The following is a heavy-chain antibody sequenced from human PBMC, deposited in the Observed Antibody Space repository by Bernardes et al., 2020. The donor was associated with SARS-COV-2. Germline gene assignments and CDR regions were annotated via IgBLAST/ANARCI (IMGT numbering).Heavy chain of an antibody. J-gene: IGHJ6*02. D-gene: IGHD6-13*01. CDR1: GFTFRDYY. CDR2: ISSSGSHI. Sequence: GGSLRLSCAASGFTFRDYYISWVRQAPGKGLEWVSYISSSGSHIYYADSVKGRFTISRDNGKNSLYLQMSSLGAEGTAVYYCARERAAAGYDSYYYYGMDVWGQGTTVSVSS. CDR3: ARERAAAGYDSYYYYGMDV. V-gene: IGHV3-11*01.